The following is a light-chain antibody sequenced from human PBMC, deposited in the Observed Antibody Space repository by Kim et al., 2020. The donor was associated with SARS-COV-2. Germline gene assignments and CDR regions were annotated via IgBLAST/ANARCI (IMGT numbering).Light chain of an antibody. J-gene: IGLJ3*02. CDR2: DVS. Sequence: QSALTQPASVSGSPGQSITIPCTGSSSNVGGYNYVSWYRPLPGKAPRLMIYDVSMRPSGISNRFSGSKSGNTASLTISGLQAEDEADYYCSSYTSSGAWVFGGGTQLTVL. CDR3: SSYTSSGAWV. V-gene: IGLV2-14*03. CDR1: SSNVGGYNY.